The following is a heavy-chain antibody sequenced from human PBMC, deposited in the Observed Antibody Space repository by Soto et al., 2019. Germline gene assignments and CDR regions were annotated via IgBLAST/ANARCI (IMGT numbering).Heavy chain of an antibody. D-gene: IGHD3-10*01. CDR3: ARDQRLPGFMGRFDP. CDR2: IWYDGSNK. V-gene: IGHV3-33*01. CDR1: GFTFSSYG. J-gene: IGHJ5*02. Sequence: GGSLRLSCAASGFTFSSYGMHWVRQAPGKGLEWVAVIWYDGSNKYYADSVKGRFTISRDNSKNTLYLQMNSLRAEDTAVYYCARDQRLPGFMGRFDPWGQGTLVTVSS.